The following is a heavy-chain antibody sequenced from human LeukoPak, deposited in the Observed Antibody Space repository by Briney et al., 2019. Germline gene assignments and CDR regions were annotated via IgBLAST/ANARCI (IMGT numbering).Heavy chain of an antibody. V-gene: IGHV5-51*01. CDR2: IYPGDSDT. Sequence: GESLKISCKGAGYSFTSYWIGWVRQMPGKGLEWMGIIYPGDSDTRYSPSFQGQVTISADKSISTAYLQWSSLKASDSAMYYCATNTMFRGIHAFDIWGQGTMVTVSS. CDR1: GYSFTSYW. D-gene: IGHD3-10*01. CDR3: ATNTMFRGIHAFDI. J-gene: IGHJ3*02.